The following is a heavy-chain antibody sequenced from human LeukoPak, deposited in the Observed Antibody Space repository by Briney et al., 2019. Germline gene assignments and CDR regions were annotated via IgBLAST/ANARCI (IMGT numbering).Heavy chain of an antibody. D-gene: IGHD1-26*01. J-gene: IGHJ4*02. V-gene: IGHV3-9*01. CDR3: AKDRPLATTLHHFVH. CDR1: RFSFYDYA. Sequence: GGSLRLSCVLSRFSFYDYAMHWVRQGPGKALEWVSDISWDGNKVAYADSVKGRFTISRDNAKNSLYLQMTSLRPEDTAFYYCAKDRPLATTLHHFVHWGLGNLVTVSS. CDR2: ISWDGNKV.